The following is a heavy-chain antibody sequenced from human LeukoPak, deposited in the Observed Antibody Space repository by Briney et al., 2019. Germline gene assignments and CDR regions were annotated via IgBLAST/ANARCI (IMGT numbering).Heavy chain of an antibody. CDR1: GFTFTNAW. Sequence: GGSLRLSCVASGFTFTNAWMSWVRQAPGKGLEWVGRIKRKSDGGTTDYAAPVKGRFTISRDDSKNTLYLQMNSLKTEDTAVYYCTTAFGSGSYYYYYNYYMDVWGKGTTVTISS. CDR3: TTAFGSGSYYYYYNYYMDV. J-gene: IGHJ6*03. V-gene: IGHV3-15*01. D-gene: IGHD3-10*01. CDR2: IKRKSDGGTT.